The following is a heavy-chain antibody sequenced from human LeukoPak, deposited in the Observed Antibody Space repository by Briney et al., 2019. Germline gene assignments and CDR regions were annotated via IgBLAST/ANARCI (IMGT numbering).Heavy chain of an antibody. J-gene: IGHJ4*02. Sequence: PSETLSLTCAVYGGSFSGYYWSWIRQPPGKGLEWIGEINHSGSTNCNPSLKSRVTISVDTSKNQFSLKLSSVTAADTAVYYCASGRSSGWYFGRYFDYWGQGTLVTVSS. D-gene: IGHD6-19*01. CDR2: INHSGST. CDR1: GGSFSGYY. V-gene: IGHV4-34*01. CDR3: ASGRSSGWYFGRYFDY.